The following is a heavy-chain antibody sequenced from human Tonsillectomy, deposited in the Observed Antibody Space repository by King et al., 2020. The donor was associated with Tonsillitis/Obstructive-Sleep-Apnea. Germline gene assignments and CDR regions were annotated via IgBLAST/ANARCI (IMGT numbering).Heavy chain of an antibody. J-gene: IGHJ4*02. CDR2: IKSKTDGGTT. CDR3: TTGDVLRFLGGGY. V-gene: IGHV3-15*01. D-gene: IGHD3-3*01. Sequence: VQLVESGGGLVKPGGSLRLSCAASGFTFSNAWMSWVRQAPGKGLECVGRIKSKTDGGTTDYAAPVKGRFTISRADSKNTLYLQMNSLKTEDPAVYYCTTGDVLRFLGGGYWGQGTLVTVSS. CDR1: GFTFSNAW.